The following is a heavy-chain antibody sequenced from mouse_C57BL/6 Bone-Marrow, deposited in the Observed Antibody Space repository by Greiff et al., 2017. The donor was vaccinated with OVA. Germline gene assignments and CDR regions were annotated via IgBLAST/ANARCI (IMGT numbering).Heavy chain of an antibody. V-gene: IGHV1-59*01. CDR3: SHYGSRLLLHY. D-gene: IGHD1-1*01. CDR2: IAPSDSYI. CDR1: GYTFTNYW. Sequence: QVQLQQPGAELVRPGTSVKLSCKASGYTFTNYWMHWVKQRPGQGLEWIGVIAPSDSYINYNQKFKGRATLTVDTSSSTAYMHLSSLTSEDSAVYYCSHYGSRLLLHYWGRGTSLTVSS. J-gene: IGHJ2*02.